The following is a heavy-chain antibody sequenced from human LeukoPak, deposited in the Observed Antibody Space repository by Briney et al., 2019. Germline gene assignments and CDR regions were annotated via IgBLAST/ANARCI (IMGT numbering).Heavy chain of an antibody. D-gene: IGHD1-26*01. J-gene: IGHJ3*02. CDR2: INPHSGGT. V-gene: IGHV1-2*02. CDR3: AKDLPWELPRGHALDI. CDR1: GYTFTGYY. Sequence: GSVKLSCEASGYTFTGYYIQWVRQAPGQGLEWVLCINPHSGGTNYAQEFQGRVTMTRNTSISTAYMELSRLRSEATAVYYCAKDLPWELPRGHALDIWGQGTMVTVSS.